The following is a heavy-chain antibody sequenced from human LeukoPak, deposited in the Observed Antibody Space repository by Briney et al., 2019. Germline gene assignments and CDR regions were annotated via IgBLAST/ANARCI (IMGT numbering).Heavy chain of an antibody. V-gene: IGHV3-21*01. D-gene: IGHD3-22*01. CDR2: ISSSSSYI. J-gene: IGHJ4*02. CDR3: ARPRFDSSGYALLDY. CDR1: GFTFSSYS. Sequence: GGSLRLSCAASGFTFSSYSMNWVRQAPGKGLEWVSSISSSSSYIYYADSVKGRFTISRDNAKNSLSLQMNSLRAEDTAMYYCARPRFDSSGYALLDYWGQGTLVTVSS.